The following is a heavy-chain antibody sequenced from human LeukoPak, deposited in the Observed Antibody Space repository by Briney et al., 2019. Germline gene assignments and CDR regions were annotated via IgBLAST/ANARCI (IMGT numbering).Heavy chain of an antibody. Sequence: PSETLSLTCAVYGGSFSGYYWSWIRQPPGKGLEWIGEINHSGSTNYNPSLKSRVTISVDTSKNQFPLKLSSVTAADTAVYYCASHVEMATFGIRRRGFDYWGQGTLVTVSS. CDR1: GGSFSGYY. D-gene: IGHD5-24*01. CDR2: INHSGST. CDR3: ASHVEMATFGIRRRGFDY. V-gene: IGHV4-34*01. J-gene: IGHJ4*02.